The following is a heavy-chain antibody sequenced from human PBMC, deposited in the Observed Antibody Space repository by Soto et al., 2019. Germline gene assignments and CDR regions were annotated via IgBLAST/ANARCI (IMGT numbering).Heavy chain of an antibody. CDR1: GYTFTSYD. D-gene: IGHD1-1*01. J-gene: IGHJ6*03. CDR3: ASSLLKVAFVHSRYDYYYMDV. Sequence: QVQLVQSGAEVKKPGASVKVSCKASGYTFTSYDINWVRQATGQGLEWMGWMNPNSGNTGYAQKFQGRVTMTRNTSISTAYRELSSLRSEDTAVYYCASSLLKVAFVHSRYDYYYMDVWGKGTTVTVSS. CDR2: MNPNSGNT. V-gene: IGHV1-8*01.